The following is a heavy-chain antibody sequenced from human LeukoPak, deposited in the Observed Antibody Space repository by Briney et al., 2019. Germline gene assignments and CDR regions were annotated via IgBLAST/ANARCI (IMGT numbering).Heavy chain of an antibody. CDR3: KRSGDYGDIVGMDV. Sequence: GGSLRLSCTASGFTFDDYAMSWFRQAPGKGLEWVGFIRSKNFGWTTEYAPSVKGRFTISRDDSKGIAYLQMNSLKTEDTADYYCKRSGDYGDIVGMDVWGQGTTVTVPS. CDR2: IRSKNFGWTT. J-gene: IGHJ6*02. D-gene: IGHD4-17*01. V-gene: IGHV3-49*03. CDR1: GFTFDDYA.